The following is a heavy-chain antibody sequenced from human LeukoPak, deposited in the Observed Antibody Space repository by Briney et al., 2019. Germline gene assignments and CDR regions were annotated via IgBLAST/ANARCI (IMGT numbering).Heavy chain of an antibody. Sequence: PGGSLRLSCAAPGFTFSSYAMSWVRQAPGKGLEWVSAISGSGGSTYYADSVKGRFTISRDNSKNTLYLQMNSLRAEDTAVYYCAKESYYDILTGYLSWGQGTLVTVSS. V-gene: IGHV3-23*01. D-gene: IGHD3-9*01. CDR2: ISGSGGST. CDR3: AKESYYDILTGYLS. J-gene: IGHJ4*02. CDR1: GFTFSSYA.